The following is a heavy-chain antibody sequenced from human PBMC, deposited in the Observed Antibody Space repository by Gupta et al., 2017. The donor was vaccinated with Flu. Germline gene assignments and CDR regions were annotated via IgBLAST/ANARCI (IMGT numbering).Heavy chain of an antibody. Sequence: GLEWIGSIYYSGSTYYNPSLKSRVTISVDTSKNQFSLKLSSVTAADTAVYYCARERRDGYNLSPHYYYYMDVWGKGTTVTVSS. CDR2: IYYSGST. D-gene: IGHD5-12*01. CDR3: ARERRDGYNLSPHYYYYMDV. J-gene: IGHJ6*03. V-gene: IGHV4-39*02.